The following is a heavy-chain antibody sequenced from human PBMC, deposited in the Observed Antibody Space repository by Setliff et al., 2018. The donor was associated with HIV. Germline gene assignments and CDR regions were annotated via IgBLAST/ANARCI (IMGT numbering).Heavy chain of an antibody. CDR2: IYWSGLT. D-gene: IGHD6-13*01. Sequence: SETLSLTCTVSSGSVSRSDYYWGWIRQTPGKGMEWIGSIYWSGLTFYNPSLKSRVTISVDTSKNQFSLKLRSVTAADTAVYYCARIGSGWSVGWFDPWGQGTLVTVSS. J-gene: IGHJ5*02. V-gene: IGHV4-39*07. CDR1: SGSVSRSDYY. CDR3: ARIGSGWSVGWFDP.